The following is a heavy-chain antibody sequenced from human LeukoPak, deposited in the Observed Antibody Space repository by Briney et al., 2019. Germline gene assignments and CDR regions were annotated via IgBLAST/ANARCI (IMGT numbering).Heavy chain of an antibody. CDR3: ASLRGGSSSSPYFDY. Sequence: GGSLRLSCAASGFTFSSYCMHWVRQAPGKGLEWVAFIRYEVSNKYYADSVKGRFTISRDNSKNTLYLQMNSLRAEDTAVYYCASLRGGSSSSPYFDYWGQGTLVTVSS. CDR1: GFTFSSYC. V-gene: IGHV3-30*02. CDR2: IRYEVSNK. D-gene: IGHD6-6*01. J-gene: IGHJ4*02.